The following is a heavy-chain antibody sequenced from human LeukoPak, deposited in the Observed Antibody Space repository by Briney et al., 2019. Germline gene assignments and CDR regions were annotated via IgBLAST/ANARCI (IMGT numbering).Heavy chain of an antibody. CDR1: GFTFSSYA. Sequence: GGSLRLSCAASGFTFSSYAMSWVRQAPGKGLEWVPAISGSGGSTYYADSVKGRFTISRDNSKNTLYLQMNSLRAGDTAVYYCARVLTGSWDWFDPWGQGTLVTVSS. CDR2: ISGSGGST. D-gene: IGHD2-8*02. J-gene: IGHJ5*02. CDR3: ARVLTGSWDWFDP. V-gene: IGHV3-23*01.